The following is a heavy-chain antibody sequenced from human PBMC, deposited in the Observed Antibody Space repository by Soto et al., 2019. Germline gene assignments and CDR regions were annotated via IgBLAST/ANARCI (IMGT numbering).Heavy chain of an antibody. D-gene: IGHD1-26*01. CDR3: AGNSGSYPRARY. V-gene: IGHV1-18*01. CDR2: ITPYNGDT. Sequence: ASVKVSCKASGYTFTSYGISWVRQAPGQGLEWMGWITPYNGDTNYAQKLQGRVTMTTDTSTSTAYMELRSLRSDDTAVYYCAGNSGSYPRARYWGQGTLVTVSS. J-gene: IGHJ4*02. CDR1: GYTFTSYG.